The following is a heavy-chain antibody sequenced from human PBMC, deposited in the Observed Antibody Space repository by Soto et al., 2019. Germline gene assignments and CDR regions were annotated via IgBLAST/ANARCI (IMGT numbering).Heavy chain of an antibody. V-gene: IGHV1-18*01. CDR3: ARLVGPTSSDNWFDP. Sequence: QGKLEQSGAEVKKPGASVKVSCKASGYTFFSYGITWVRQAPGQGLEWMGWVSGYNGHTNYAQKFQGRVTMTRDISTTTAYMELRNLRSDDTAVYYCARLVGPTSSDNWFDPWGQGTLVTVSS. CDR2: VSGYNGHT. J-gene: IGHJ5*02. CDR1: GYTFFSYG. D-gene: IGHD1-26*01.